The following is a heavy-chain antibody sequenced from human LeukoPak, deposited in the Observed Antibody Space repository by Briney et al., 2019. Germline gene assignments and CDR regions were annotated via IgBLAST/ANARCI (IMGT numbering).Heavy chain of an antibody. CDR1: GYSFTGYW. CDR3: ARSITMVRGVIIGFDY. Sequence: GESLKISCKGSGYSFTGYWIGWVRQMPGKGLEWMGIIYPGDSDTRYSPSFQGQVTISADKSISTAYLQWSSLKASDTAMYYCARSITMVRGVIIGFDYWGQGTLVTVSS. J-gene: IGHJ4*02. CDR2: IYPGDSDT. D-gene: IGHD3-10*01. V-gene: IGHV5-51*01.